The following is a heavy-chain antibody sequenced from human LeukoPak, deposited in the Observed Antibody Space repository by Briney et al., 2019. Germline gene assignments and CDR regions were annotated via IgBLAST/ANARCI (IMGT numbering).Heavy chain of an antibody. D-gene: IGHD1-26*01. CDR3: VKSGGYGLIDY. CDR2: IYYTGST. Sequence: PSETLSLTCAVSGASISGSGYYLGWIRQPPGKGLEWIGNIYYTGSTYYNASLQSRVTISVDTSKNQFSLRLNSVTAADTAMYYCVKSGGYGLIDYWGQGTLVTVSS. J-gene: IGHJ4*02. CDR1: GASISGSGYY. V-gene: IGHV4-39*01.